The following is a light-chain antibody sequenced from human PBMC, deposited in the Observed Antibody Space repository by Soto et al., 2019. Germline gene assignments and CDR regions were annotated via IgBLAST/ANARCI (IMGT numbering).Light chain of an antibody. CDR2: DVS. Sequence: QSALTQPASVSGSPGQSITISCTGTSSDVGGYNYVSWYQQHPGKAPKLMIYDVSNRPLGVSNRFSGSKSGNTASLTISGLQAEHQADYYCSSYTSSSTLVVFGGGTKLTVL. V-gene: IGLV2-14*01. CDR1: SSDVGGYNY. J-gene: IGLJ2*01. CDR3: SSYTSSSTLVV.